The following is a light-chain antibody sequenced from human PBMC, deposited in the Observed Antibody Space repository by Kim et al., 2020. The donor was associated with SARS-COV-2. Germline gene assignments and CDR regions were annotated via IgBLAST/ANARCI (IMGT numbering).Light chain of an antibody. Sequence: GQSITISSTGTSSDVGGYKYVSWYQQHQGKAPKLMIYDVSNRPSGVSNRFSGSKSGNTASLTISGLQAEDEADYYCSSYTSSNTVIFGGGTQLTVL. CDR2: DVS. J-gene: IGLJ2*01. CDR1: SSDVGGYKY. CDR3: SSYTSSNTVI. V-gene: IGLV2-14*03.